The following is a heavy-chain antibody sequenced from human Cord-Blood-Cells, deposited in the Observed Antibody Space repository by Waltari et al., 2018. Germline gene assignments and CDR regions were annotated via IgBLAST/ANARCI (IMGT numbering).Heavy chain of an antibody. CDR2: IWYDGSNK. V-gene: IGHV3-33*01. Sequence: QVQLVESGGGVVQPGRSLRLPGAAPGFTFSSSGMHWVRPAPGKGLGWVAVIWYDGSNKYYADSVKGRFTISRDNSKNTLYLQMNSLRAEDTAVYYCARDQAGEGYFDLWGRGTLVTVSS. J-gene: IGHJ2*01. D-gene: IGHD7-27*01. CDR3: ARDQAGEGYFDL. CDR1: GFTFSSSG.